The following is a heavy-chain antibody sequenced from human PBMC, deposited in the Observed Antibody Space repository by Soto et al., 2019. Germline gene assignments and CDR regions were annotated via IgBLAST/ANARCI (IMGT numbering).Heavy chain of an antibody. CDR3: ARRDSSGYYYH. Sequence: PSETICVTSTVADGSIRSVGCCWIWIRQPPGKGVEWIGYIYHSGSTNYNPSLKSRVTISVDTSKNQFSLKLNSVTAADTAVYYCARRDSSGYYYHWGQGTQVTVSS. J-gene: IGHJ5*02. CDR2: IYHSGST. V-gene: IGHV4-61*08. D-gene: IGHD3-22*01. CDR1: DGSIRSVGCC.